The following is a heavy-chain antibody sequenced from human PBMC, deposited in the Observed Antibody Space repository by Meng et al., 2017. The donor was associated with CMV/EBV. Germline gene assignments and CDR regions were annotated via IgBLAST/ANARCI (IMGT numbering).Heavy chain of an antibody. D-gene: IGHD2-15*01. CDR2: IRSKAYGGTT. V-gene: IGHV3-49*04. Sequence: GGSLILSCTASGFIFGDYAMSWVRQAPGKGLEWVGFIRSKAYGGTTEYAASVKGRFTISRDDSKSIAYLQTNSLKTENTAVYYCTRDPPSLRYCSGGSCYSYDYWGQGTLVTVSS. CDR3: TRDPPSLRYCSGGSCYSYDY. J-gene: IGHJ4*02. CDR1: GFIFGDYA.